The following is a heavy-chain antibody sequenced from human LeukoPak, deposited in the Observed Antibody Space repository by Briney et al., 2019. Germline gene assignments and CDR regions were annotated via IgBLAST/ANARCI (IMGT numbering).Heavy chain of an antibody. D-gene: IGHD3-9*01. Sequence: GASLRLSCAASGFTFSNYAMSWVRQAPGKGLEWVSAIVGSGGSTYYADSVKGRFSISRDNSKNTLFLQMNSLRVEDTALYYCSKWGDYDVLTGYYDSDFWGQGTLITVSS. CDR3: SKWGDYDVLTGYYDSDF. CDR1: GFTFSNYA. V-gene: IGHV3-23*01. J-gene: IGHJ4*02. CDR2: IVGSGGST.